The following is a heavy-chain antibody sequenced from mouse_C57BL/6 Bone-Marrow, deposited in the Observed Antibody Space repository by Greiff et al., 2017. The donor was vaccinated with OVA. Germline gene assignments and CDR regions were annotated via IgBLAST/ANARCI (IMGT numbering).Heavy chain of an antibody. J-gene: IGHJ2*01. Sequence: EVQRVESGGGLVQSGRSLRLSCATSGFTFSDFYMEWVRQAPGKGLEWIAASRNKANDYTTEYSASVKGRFIVSRDTSQSILYLQMNALRAEDTAIYYCARAGGYADGYFDYWGQGTTLTVSS. CDR3: ARAGGYADGYFDY. D-gene: IGHD2-2*01. CDR1: GFTFSDFY. V-gene: IGHV7-1*01. CDR2: SRNKANDYTT.